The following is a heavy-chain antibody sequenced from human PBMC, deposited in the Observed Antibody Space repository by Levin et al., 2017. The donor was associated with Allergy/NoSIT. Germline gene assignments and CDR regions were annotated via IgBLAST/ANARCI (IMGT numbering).Heavy chain of an antibody. Sequence: ASVKVSCKVSGYTLTELSMHWVRQAPGKGLEWMGGFDPEDGETIYAQKFQGRVTMTEDTSTDTAYMELSSLRSEDTAVYYCATLVEEHDAFDIWGQGTMVTVSS. V-gene: IGHV1-24*01. CDR3: ATLVEEHDAFDI. CDR2: FDPEDGET. D-gene: IGHD1/OR15-1a*01. CDR1: GYTLTELS. J-gene: IGHJ3*02.